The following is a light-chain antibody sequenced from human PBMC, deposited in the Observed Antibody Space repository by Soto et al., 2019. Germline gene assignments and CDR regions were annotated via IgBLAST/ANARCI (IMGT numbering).Light chain of an antibody. V-gene: IGKV3-15*01. CDR1: QSVFSS. Sequence: EIVMTQSPATLSVSPGERVTLSCRASQSVFSSLAWYQQKPGQAPRLLIYGAATRATGIPARFSGSGSGTDFILTSSSLQSEVFAVYFCQQYHTWPAFGRGTKVEIK. CDR2: GAA. CDR3: QQYHTWPA. J-gene: IGKJ4*02.